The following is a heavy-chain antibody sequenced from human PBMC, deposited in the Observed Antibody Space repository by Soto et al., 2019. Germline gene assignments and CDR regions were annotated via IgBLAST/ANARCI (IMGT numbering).Heavy chain of an antibody. V-gene: IGHV3-43*02. J-gene: IGHJ4*02. Sequence: EVLLVESGGGLIQPGGSLRLSCAAAGFNVSDNYMGWVRQAPGKGLEWVSFINADGSEKYYADSVRGRFTISRDNSKDSFYLQMNSLRLEDTAMYYCAKAKFYYDSSPYDSWGQGTLVTVSS. D-gene: IGHD3-22*01. CDR2: INADGSEK. CDR1: GFNVSDNY. CDR3: AKAKFYYDSSPYDS.